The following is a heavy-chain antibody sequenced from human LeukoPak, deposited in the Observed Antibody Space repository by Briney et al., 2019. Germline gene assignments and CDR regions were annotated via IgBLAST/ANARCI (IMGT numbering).Heavy chain of an antibody. CDR1: GFTFSSYA. CDR2: ISGSSGST. D-gene: IGHD4-11*01. V-gene: IGHV3-23*01. J-gene: IGHJ4*02. CDR3: AKQSGENSTYDY. Sequence: PGASLRLSCAASGFTFSSYAMSWVRQAPGNGLELVSAISGSSGSTYYSDSSQGRFTISRDNSKNTPYLQMNSLRDEDTAVYYCAKQSGENSTYDYWGQGTLVTVSS.